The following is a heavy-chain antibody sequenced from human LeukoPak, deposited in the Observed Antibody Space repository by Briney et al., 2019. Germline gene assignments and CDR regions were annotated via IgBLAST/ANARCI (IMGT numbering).Heavy chain of an antibody. D-gene: IGHD3-3*01. V-gene: IGHV4-30-2*01. CDR1: GGSISSGGYS. Sequence: PSETLSLTCAVSGGSISSGGYSWSWIRQPPGKGLEWIGYIYHSGSTYYNPSLKNRVTISVDRSKNQFSLKLSSVTAADTAVYYCATGSLITIFNAGAFDIWGQGTMVTVSS. J-gene: IGHJ3*02. CDR2: IYHSGST. CDR3: ATGSLITIFNAGAFDI.